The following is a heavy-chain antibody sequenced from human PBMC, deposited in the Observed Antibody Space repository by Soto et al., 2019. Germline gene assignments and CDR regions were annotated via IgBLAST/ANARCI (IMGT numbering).Heavy chain of an antibody. V-gene: IGHV3-15*01. Sequence: HLVESGGDLVKPGGSLRLSCAASGFMFSSAWMSWVRQAPGKGLEWVGSIKSKRDGGTTDYAPPVKGRFVISRDDSKNTLYLQMNCLKTDDTAVYYCVEGWNDFWGQGTLVAVSS. D-gene: IGHD1-1*01. CDR1: GFMFSSAW. CDR2: IKSKRDGGTT. J-gene: IGHJ4*02. CDR3: VEGWNDF.